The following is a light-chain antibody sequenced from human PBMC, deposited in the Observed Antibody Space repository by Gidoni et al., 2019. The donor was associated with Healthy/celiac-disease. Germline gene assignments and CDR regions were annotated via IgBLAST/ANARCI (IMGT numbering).Light chain of an antibody. CDR1: QSVSNY. J-gene: IGKJ5*01. CDR3: QQRSNLPLT. V-gene: IGKV3-11*01. CDR2: YAS. Sequence: EIVFTQSPSTLSLSPGERATLSLRASQSVSNYLTWYQQKPGQAPRLLIYYASNRATGIPARFSGSGSGTDFTLTISSLQPEDFATYYCQQRSNLPLTFGQGTRLEIK.